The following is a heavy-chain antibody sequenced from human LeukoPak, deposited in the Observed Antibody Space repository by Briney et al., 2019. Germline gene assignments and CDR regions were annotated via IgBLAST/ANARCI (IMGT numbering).Heavy chain of an antibody. CDR2: ISSSSSTI. V-gene: IGHV3-48*01. CDR1: GFTFSSYS. D-gene: IGHD2-2*01. CDR3: TTTDYLCSSTSCSLAGY. J-gene: IGHJ4*02. Sequence: GGSLRLSCAASGFTFSSYSMNWVRQAPGKGLEWVSYISSSSSTIYYADSVKGRFTISRDNAKNSLYLQMNSLKTEDTAVYYCTTTDYLCSSTSCSLAGYWGQGTLVTVSS.